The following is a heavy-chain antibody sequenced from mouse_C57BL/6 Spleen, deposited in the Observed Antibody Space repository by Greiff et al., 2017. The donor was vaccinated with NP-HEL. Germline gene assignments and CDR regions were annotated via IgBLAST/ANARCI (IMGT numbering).Heavy chain of an antibody. J-gene: IGHJ2*01. CDR3: ARSFITTVVATNFDY. Sequence: QVQLQQPGTELVKPGASVKLSCKASGYTFTSYWMHWVKQRPGQGLEWIGNINPSNGGTNYNEKFKSKATLTVDKSSSTAYMQLSSLTSEDSAVYYCARSFITTVVATNFDYWGKGTTLTVSS. V-gene: IGHV1-53*01. CDR2: INPSNGGT. CDR1: GYTFTSYW. D-gene: IGHD1-1*01.